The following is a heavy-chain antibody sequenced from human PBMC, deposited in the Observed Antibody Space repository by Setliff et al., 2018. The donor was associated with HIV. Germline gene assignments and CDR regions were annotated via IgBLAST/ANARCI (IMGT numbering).Heavy chain of an antibody. CDR1: GHSISSGYH. CDR3: ASHAPYTSSWNAAAFDI. J-gene: IGHJ3*02. V-gene: IGHV4-38-2*01. Sequence: SETLSLTCAVSGHSISSGYHWGWIRQPPGKGLEWIGSVYYSGNTNYNPSLKSRVTVSLDTSKNQFSLKLSSVTPADTAVYYCASHAPYTSSWNAAAFDIWGQGTMVTVSS. CDR2: VYYSGNT. D-gene: IGHD6-13*01.